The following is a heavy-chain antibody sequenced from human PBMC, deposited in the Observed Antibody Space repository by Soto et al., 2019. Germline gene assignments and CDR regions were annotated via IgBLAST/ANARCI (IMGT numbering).Heavy chain of an antibody. D-gene: IGHD3-22*01. CDR2: IKSKTDGGTT. V-gene: IGHV3-15*07. Sequence: PGGSLRLSCAASGFTFSNAWINWVRQAPGKGLEWVGRIKSKTDGGTTDFAEPVKGRFAISRDDSNNMVYLQMSSLKIEDTAVYYCTTYSFITIIIVPFDYWGNGTLVTVSS. J-gene: IGHJ4*01. CDR1: GFTFSNAW. CDR3: TTYSFITIIIVPFDY.